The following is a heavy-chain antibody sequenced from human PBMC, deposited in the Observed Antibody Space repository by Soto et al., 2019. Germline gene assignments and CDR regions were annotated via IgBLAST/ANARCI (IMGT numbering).Heavy chain of an antibody. Sequence: PGGSLRLSCAASGFTFSDYNMNWVRHAPGKGLEWVSSISSRSDIYYADSVKGRFTISRDNAKNSVSLQMNSLRAEDTAVYYCAREYTAWPLAYGLDVWGQGTTVTVSS. D-gene: IGHD2-2*02. J-gene: IGHJ6*02. CDR1: GFTFSDYN. CDR3: AREYTAWPLAYGLDV. V-gene: IGHV3-21*01. CDR2: ISSRSDI.